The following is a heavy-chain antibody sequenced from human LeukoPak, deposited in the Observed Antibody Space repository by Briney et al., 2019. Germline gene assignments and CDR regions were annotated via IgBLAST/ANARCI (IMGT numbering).Heavy chain of an antibody. J-gene: IGHJ4*02. CDR3: ARDRVIYDRLHPLGDY. CDR1: GYTFTSYY. D-gene: IGHD3-22*01. Sequence: ASVKVSCKASGYTFTSYYIHWVRQAPGQGLEWMGIINPSGGSTSYAQKFQGRVTMTRDMSTSTVYMELSSLRSEDTAVYYCARDRVIYDRLHPLGDYWGQGTLVTVSS. V-gene: IGHV1-46*01. CDR2: INPSGGST.